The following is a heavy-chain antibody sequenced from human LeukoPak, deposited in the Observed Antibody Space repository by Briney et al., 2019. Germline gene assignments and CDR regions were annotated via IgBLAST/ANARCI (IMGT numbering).Heavy chain of an antibody. J-gene: IGHJ5*02. D-gene: IGHD6-13*01. V-gene: IGHV4-38-2*01. CDR3: ARAYSSSWYFNWFDP. CDR1: GYSISSGYY. Sequence: SQTLSLTCAVSGYSISSGYYWGWIRQPPGKGLEWIGNIYPSGTTYYNPSLKTRVTISVDTSKNQFSLKLSSVTTADTAVYFCARAYSSSWYFNWFDPWGQGTLVTVSS. CDR2: IYPSGTT.